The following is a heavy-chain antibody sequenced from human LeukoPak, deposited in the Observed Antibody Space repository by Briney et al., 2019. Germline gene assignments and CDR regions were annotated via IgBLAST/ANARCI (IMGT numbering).Heavy chain of an antibody. CDR2: VYSDGTT. CDR3: ARVNYAGGFDY. V-gene: IGHV3-66*02. J-gene: IGHJ4*02. Sequence: GGSLRLSCAASGFTVSSDYMSWVRQAPGKGLEWVSIVYSDGTTYYADSVKGRFSVSRDISKNTMSVQMNGLRPEDTAVYYCARVNYAGGFDYWGQGTLVTVS. D-gene: IGHD1-7*01. CDR1: GFTVSSDY.